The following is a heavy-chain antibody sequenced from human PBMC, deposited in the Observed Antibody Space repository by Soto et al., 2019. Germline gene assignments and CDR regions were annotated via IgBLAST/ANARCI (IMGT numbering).Heavy chain of an antibody. CDR3: ARDPMVRGVIRYYYGMDV. Sequence: TLSLTCTVSGGSISSGDYYWSWIRQPPGKGLEWIGYIYYSGSTYYNPSLKSRVTISVDTSKNQFSLKLSSVTAADTAVYYCARDPMVRGVIRYYYGMDVWGQGTTVTVSS. D-gene: IGHD3-10*01. CDR1: GGSISSGDYY. CDR2: IYYSGST. J-gene: IGHJ6*02. V-gene: IGHV4-30-4*01.